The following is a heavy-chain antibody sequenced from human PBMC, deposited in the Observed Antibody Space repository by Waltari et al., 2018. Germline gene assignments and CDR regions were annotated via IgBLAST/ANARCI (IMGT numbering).Heavy chain of an antibody. D-gene: IGHD2-2*01. V-gene: IGHV4-38-2*02. CDR2: IYHSGST. CDR3: ARDRIVVVPAATRPYYYYGMDV. J-gene: IGHJ6*02. Sequence: QESGPGLVKPSETLSLTCAVSDYSISSGYYWGWIRQPPGKGLEWIGSIYHSGSTYYNPSLKSRVTISVDTSKNQFSLKLSSVTAADTAVYYCARDRIVVVPAATRPYYYYGMDVWGQGTTVTVSS. CDR1: DYSISSGYY.